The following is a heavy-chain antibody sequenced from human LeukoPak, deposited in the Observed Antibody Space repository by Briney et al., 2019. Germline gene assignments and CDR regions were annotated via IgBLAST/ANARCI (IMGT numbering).Heavy chain of an antibody. J-gene: IGHJ3*02. Sequence: ASVKVSCKASGYTFTGYYMHWVRQAPGQGLEWMGWINPNSGGTNYAQRFQGRVTMTRDTSISTAYMELSRLRSDDTAVYYCARDGASNLLLWFGESNDAFDIWGQGTMVTVSS. CDR3: ARDGASNLLLWFGESNDAFDI. V-gene: IGHV1-2*02. D-gene: IGHD3-10*01. CDR1: GYTFTGYY. CDR2: INPNSGGT.